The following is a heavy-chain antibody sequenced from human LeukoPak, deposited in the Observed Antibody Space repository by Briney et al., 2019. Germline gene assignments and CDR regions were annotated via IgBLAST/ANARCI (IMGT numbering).Heavy chain of an antibody. J-gene: IGHJ4*02. V-gene: IGHV5-51*01. Sequence: GESLKISCKGSGYSLTSYWIRWVRQLPGTGLGWMGIIYPGESDTSSSPSFQGQVTISADKSISPAYLQWSSLKASDTAMYYCASGPSSGSYFDYWGQGTLVTVSS. CDR3: ASGPSSGSYFDY. CDR1: GYSLTSYW. D-gene: IGHD1-26*01. CDR2: IYPGESDT.